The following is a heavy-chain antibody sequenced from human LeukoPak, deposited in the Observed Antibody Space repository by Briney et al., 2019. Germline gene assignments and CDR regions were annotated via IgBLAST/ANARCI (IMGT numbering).Heavy chain of an antibody. Sequence: SETLSLTCTVSGGSISSYYWSWIRQPPGKGLEWFGYIYYSGSTNSNPSLKSRVTISVDTSKNQFSLKLSSVTAADTAVYYCARQASGSGPSPYWFDPWGQGTLVTVSS. J-gene: IGHJ5*02. CDR3: ARQASGSGPSPYWFDP. CDR1: GGSISSYY. CDR2: IYYSGST. V-gene: IGHV4-59*08. D-gene: IGHD3-10*01.